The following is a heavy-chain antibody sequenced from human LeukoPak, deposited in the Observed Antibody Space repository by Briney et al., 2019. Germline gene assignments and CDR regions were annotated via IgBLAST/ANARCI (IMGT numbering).Heavy chain of an antibody. J-gene: IGHJ4*02. CDR3: ARAASWSSSSFVY. D-gene: IGHD6-6*01. V-gene: IGHV1-2*02. CDR1: GYTFTGYY. CDR2: INPNSGGT. Sequence: ASVKVSCKASGYTFTGYYMHWVRQPPGQGLEWMGWINPNSGGTNYAQKFQGRVTMTRDTSISTAYMELSRLRSDDTAVYYCARAASWSSSSFVYWGQGTLVTVSS.